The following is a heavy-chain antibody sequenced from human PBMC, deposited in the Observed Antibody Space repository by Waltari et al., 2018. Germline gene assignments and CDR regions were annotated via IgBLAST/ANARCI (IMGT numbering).Heavy chain of an antibody. CDR1: GFTFSDYY. CDR2: ISYDGSNK. Sequence: QVQLVESGGGLVKPGGSLRLSCAASGFTFSDYYMSWIRPAPGKGLEWVAVISYDGSNKYYADSVKGRFTISRDNSKNTLYLQMNSLRAEDTAVYYCARAGLDDSSGYKVYYFDYWGQGTLVTVSS. V-gene: IGHV3-30*03. D-gene: IGHD3-22*01. J-gene: IGHJ4*02. CDR3: ARAGLDDSSGYKVYYFDY.